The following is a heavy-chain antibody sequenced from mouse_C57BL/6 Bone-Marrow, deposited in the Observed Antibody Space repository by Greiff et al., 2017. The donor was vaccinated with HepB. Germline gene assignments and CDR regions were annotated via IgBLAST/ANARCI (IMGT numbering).Heavy chain of an antibody. CDR2: IYPRSGNT. D-gene: IGHD1-1*02. J-gene: IGHJ2*01. CDR3: ARMGGCPFDY. V-gene: IGHV1-81*01. CDR1: GYTFTSYG. Sequence: QVQLQQSGAELARPGASVKLSCKASGYTFTSYGISWVKQGTGQGLEWIGGIYPRSGNTYYNEKFKGKATLTADKSSSTAYMELRSLTSEDSAVYFCARMGGCPFDYWGQGTTLTVSS.